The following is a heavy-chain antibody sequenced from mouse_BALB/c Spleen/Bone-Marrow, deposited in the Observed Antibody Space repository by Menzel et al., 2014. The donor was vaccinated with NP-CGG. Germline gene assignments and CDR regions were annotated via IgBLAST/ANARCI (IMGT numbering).Heavy chain of an antibody. V-gene: IGHV1-37*01. J-gene: IGHJ2*01. CDR2: INPYNGDT. Sequence: EVKVVDSGPELVKPGASVKISCKASGYSFTGYFMNWVKQSHGKSLEWIGRINPYNGDTFYNQKFKGKATLTVDKSSSTAHMELLSLTSEDSVVYYCGREIYYGNPDYWGQGTTLTVSS. CDR1: GYSFTGYF. D-gene: IGHD2-1*01. CDR3: GREIYYGNPDY.